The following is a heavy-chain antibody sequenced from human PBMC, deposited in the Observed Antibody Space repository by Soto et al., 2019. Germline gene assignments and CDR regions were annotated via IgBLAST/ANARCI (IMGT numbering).Heavy chain of an antibody. J-gene: IGHJ4*02. Sequence: SETLSLTCTVSGGSISSSSYYWGWIRQPPGKGLEWIGSIYYSGSTYYNPSLKSRVTISVDTSKNQFSLKLSSVTAADTAVYYCSSSWYGAAFDYWGQGTLVTVSS. D-gene: IGHD6-13*01. CDR2: IYYSGST. V-gene: IGHV4-39*01. CDR3: SSSWYGAAFDY. CDR1: GGSISSSSYY.